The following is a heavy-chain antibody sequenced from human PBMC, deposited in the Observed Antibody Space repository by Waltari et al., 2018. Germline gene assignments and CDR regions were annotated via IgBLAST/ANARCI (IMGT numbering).Heavy chain of an antibody. V-gene: IGHV1-69*10. J-gene: IGHJ6*03. D-gene: IGHD6-13*01. CDR2: IIPILGIA. Sequence: QVQLVQSGAEVKKPASSVKVSCKASGGTFSSYAISWVRQAPGQGLEWMGGIIPILGIANYAQKFQGRVTITADKSTSTAYMELSSLRSEDTAVYYCATGVYRIAAAVGYYYYYMDVWGKGTTVTVSS. CDR1: GGTFSSYA. CDR3: ATGVYRIAAAVGYYYYYMDV.